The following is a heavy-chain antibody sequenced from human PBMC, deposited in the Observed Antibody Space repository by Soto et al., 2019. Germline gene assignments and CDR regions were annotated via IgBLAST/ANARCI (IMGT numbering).Heavy chain of an antibody. J-gene: IGHJ5*02. CDR1: GFTFSSYG. Sequence: GGALRLSCAASGFTFSSYGMHWVRQAPGKGLEWAAVISYDGSNKYYADSVKGRFTISRDNSKNTLYLQMNSLRAEDTAVYHCAKDYKWELLNPWFDPWGQGTLVTVSS. CDR3: AKDYKWELLNPWFDP. CDR2: ISYDGSNK. D-gene: IGHD1-26*01. V-gene: IGHV3-30*18.